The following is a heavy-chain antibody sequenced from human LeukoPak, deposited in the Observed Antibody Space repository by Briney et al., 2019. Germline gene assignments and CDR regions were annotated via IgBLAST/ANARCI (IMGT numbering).Heavy chain of an antibody. CDR2: IHTSGST. CDR1: GGSISSYY. D-gene: IGHD6-6*01. CDR3: AREGSMTARPFVSIDY. V-gene: IGHV4-4*07. J-gene: IGHJ4*02. Sequence: SETLSLTCTVSGGSISSYYWSCIRQPAGKGLQWIGRIHTSGSTDYNPSLGSRVTMSVDTSKNQFSLKLSSVTAADTAVYYCAREGSMTARPFVSIDYWGQGTPVTVSS.